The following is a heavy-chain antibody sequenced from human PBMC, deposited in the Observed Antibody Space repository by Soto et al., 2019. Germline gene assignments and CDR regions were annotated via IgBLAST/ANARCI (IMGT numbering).Heavy chain of an antibody. CDR1: GFTFSRYW. D-gene: IGHD3-22*01. V-gene: IGHV3-7*04. CDR2: IGGDGSAK. Sequence: EVQLVESGGDLVQPGESLRISGAASGFTFSRYWMSWVRQAPGKGLEWVANIGGDGSAKDSVEGRLVISRDNTKNSLYLQMNSLRAEDTALYYCARVRAYDTVDYWGQGTLVTVSS. CDR3: ARVRAYDTVDY. J-gene: IGHJ4*02.